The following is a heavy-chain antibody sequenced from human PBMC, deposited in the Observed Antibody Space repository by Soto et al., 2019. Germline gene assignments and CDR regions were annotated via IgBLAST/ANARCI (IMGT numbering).Heavy chain of an antibody. CDR3: ATSHGGGDCYVDY. CDR2: FDPEDGET. V-gene: IGHV1-24*01. Sequence: ASVKVSCKVSGYTLTELSMHWVRQAPGKGLEWMGGFDPEDGETIYAQKFQGRVTMTEDKSTNTAYMELSSLRSEDTAVYYCATSHGGGDCYVDYWGQGTLVTVSS. CDR1: GYTLTELS. D-gene: IGHD2-21*01. J-gene: IGHJ4*02.